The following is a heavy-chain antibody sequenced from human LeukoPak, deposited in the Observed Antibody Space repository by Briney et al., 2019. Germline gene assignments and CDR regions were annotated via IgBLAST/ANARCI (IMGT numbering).Heavy chain of an antibody. CDR1: GYTFTSYY. CDR2: INPSGGST. D-gene: IGHD3-3*01. CDR3: ARGDYDFWSGYYTGNWFDP. Sequence: ASVKVSCKASGYTFTSYYMHWVRQAPGQGLEWMGIINPSGGSTSYAQKFQGRVTMTKDTSTSTVYMELSSLRSEDTAVYYCARGDYDFWSGYYTGNWFDPWGQGTLVTVSS. V-gene: IGHV1-46*03. J-gene: IGHJ5*02.